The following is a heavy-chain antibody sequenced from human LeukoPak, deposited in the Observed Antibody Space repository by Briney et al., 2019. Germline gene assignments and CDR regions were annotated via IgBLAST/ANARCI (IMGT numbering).Heavy chain of an antibody. CDR3: ARYVWRDSGPHDY. J-gene: IGHJ4*02. CDR1: GFTFSSYA. CDR2: IKQDGSEK. V-gene: IGHV3-7*01. Sequence: GGSLRLSCAASGFTFSSYAMSWVRQAPGKGLEWVANIKQDGSEKYYVDSVKGRFTISRDNAKNSLYLQMNSLRVEDTAVYYCARYVWRDSGPHDYWGQGTLVTVSS. D-gene: IGHD2-21*01.